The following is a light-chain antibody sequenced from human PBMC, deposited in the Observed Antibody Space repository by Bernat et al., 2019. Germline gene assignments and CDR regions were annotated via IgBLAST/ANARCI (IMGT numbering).Light chain of an antibody. J-gene: IGKJ1*01. CDR1: QSISTY. Sequence: EIVLTQSPATLSLSPGERATLSCRASQSISTYLAWYQQKPGQAPRLLIYDASNRATGIPARFTGNGSGTDFTLTISTLEPDDFAVYFCQRRNNWPPTLTVGQGTKVEIK. CDR2: DAS. CDR3: QRRNNWPPTLT. V-gene: IGKV3-11*01.